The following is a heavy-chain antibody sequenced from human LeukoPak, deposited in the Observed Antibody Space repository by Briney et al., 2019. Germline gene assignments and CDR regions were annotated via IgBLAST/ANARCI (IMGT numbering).Heavy chain of an antibody. D-gene: IGHD3-9*01. J-gene: IGHJ4*02. CDR2: INHSGST. CDR1: GGSFSGYY. V-gene: IGHV4-34*01. CDR3: ARGLRASDWFPLRYFDY. Sequence: SETLSLTCAVYGGSFSGYYWSWIRQPPGKGLEWIGEINHSGSTNYNPSLKSRVTISVDTSKNQFSLKLSSVTAADTAVYYCARGLRASDWFPLRYFDYWGQRTLVTVSS.